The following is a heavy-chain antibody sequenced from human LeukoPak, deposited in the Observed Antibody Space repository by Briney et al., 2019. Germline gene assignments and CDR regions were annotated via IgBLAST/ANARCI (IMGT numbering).Heavy chain of an antibody. CDR2: IWYDGSNK. CDR1: GFTFSSYG. Sequence: GGSLRLSCAASGFTFSSYGMHWVRQAPGKGLEWVAVIWYDGSNKYYADSVKSRFTISRDNSKNTLYLQMNSLRAEDTAVYYCANGDSSGPDDAFDIWGQGTMVTVSS. CDR3: ANGDSSGPDDAFDI. J-gene: IGHJ3*02. V-gene: IGHV3-33*06. D-gene: IGHD3-22*01.